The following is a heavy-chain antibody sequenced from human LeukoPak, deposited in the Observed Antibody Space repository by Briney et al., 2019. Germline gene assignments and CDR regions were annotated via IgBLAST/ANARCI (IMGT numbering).Heavy chain of an antibody. J-gene: IGHJ4*02. CDR1: GYTFTIYG. CDR2: ISAYNGNT. Sequence: ASVKVSCKASGYTFTIYGISWVRQAPGQGLEWMGWISAYNGNTNYAQKLQGRVTMTTDTSTSTAYMELRSLRSDDTAVYYCARDLSYYYGSGSYYFDYWGQGTLVTVSS. V-gene: IGHV1-18*04. D-gene: IGHD3-10*01. CDR3: ARDLSYYYGSGSYYFDY.